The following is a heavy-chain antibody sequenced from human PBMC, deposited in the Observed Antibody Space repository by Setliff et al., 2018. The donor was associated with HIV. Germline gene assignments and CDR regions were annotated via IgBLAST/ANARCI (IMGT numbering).Heavy chain of an antibody. CDR2: ISYDGSNK. Sequence: GGSLRLSCAASGFTLTDYPMHWVRQAPGKGLEWVAVISYDGSNKYYADSVKGRFTISRDNSKNTLFLQMDSLRAEDTALYYCAKQRYYDGNDGFDVWGQGTMVTVSS. CDR3: AKQRYYDGNDGFDV. CDR1: GFTLTDYP. V-gene: IGHV3-30*04. D-gene: IGHD3-3*01. J-gene: IGHJ3*01.